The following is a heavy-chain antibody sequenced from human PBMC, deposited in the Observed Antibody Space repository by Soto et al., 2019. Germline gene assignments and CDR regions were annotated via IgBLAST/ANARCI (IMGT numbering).Heavy chain of an antibody. D-gene: IGHD5-18*01. CDR3: AHSPGIQLWYEWFDY. CDR1: GFSLSTSGVG. Sequence: QITLKESGPTLVKPTQTLTLTCTFSGFSLSTSGVGVGWIRQPPGKALEWLALIYWDDDKRYSPSLNSRLTITKDNSKNQVVLTMTTMDPVDTATYYCAHSPGIQLWYEWFDYLGQGTLVSVSS. J-gene: IGHJ4*02. CDR2: IYWDDDK. V-gene: IGHV2-5*02.